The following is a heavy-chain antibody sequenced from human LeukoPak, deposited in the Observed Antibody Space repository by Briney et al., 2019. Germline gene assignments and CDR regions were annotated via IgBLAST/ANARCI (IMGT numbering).Heavy chain of an antibody. V-gene: IGHV1-69*13. Sequence: GASVKVSCKASGGTFSSYAISWVRQAPGQGLEWMGGIIPIFGTANYAQKFQGRVTITADESTSTAYMELSSLRSEDTAVYYCTKRIAAVVDAFDIWGQGTMVTVSA. CDR2: IIPIFGTA. CDR1: GGTFSSYA. D-gene: IGHD6-13*01. J-gene: IGHJ3*02. CDR3: TKRIAAVVDAFDI.